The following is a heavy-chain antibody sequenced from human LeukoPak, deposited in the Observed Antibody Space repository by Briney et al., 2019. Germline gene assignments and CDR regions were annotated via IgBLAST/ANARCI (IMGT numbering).Heavy chain of an antibody. D-gene: IGHD3-16*01. Sequence: PSETLSLTCTVSGGSISSYYWSWIRQPPGKGLEWIGYIYYSGSTNYNPSLKSRVTISVDTSKNQFSLKLSSVTAADTAVYYCARPKTGGWFDPWGQGTLVTVSS. J-gene: IGHJ5*02. CDR3: ARPKTGGWFDP. CDR1: GGSISSYY. V-gene: IGHV4-59*01. CDR2: IYYSGST.